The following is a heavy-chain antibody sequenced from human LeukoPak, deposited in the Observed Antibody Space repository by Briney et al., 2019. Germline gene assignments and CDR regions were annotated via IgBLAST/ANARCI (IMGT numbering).Heavy chain of an antibody. CDR3: ARGEVDTAMVNYYYCGMDA. D-gene: IGHD5-18*01. J-gene: IGHJ6*02. Sequence: GGSLRLSCAASGFTFDDYGMSWVRQVPGKGLEWVSGISMHGDSTGYTDSVKGRFTISRDNAKNSLYLQMNSLRAEDTAVYYCARGEVDTAMVNYYYCGMDAWGQGTTVTVSS. CDR2: ISMHGDST. CDR1: GFTFDDYG. V-gene: IGHV3-20*04.